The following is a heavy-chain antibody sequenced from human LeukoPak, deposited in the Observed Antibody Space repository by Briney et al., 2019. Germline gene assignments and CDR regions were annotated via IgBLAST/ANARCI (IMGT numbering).Heavy chain of an antibody. V-gene: IGHV4-4*07. CDR3: ARAGRMVRGVIGWFDP. Sequence: NPSETLSLTCTVSGGSISSYYWSWIRQPAGKGLEWIGRIYTSGSTNYNPSLKSRVTMSVDTSKNQFSLKLSSVTAADTAVYYCARAGRMVRGVIGWFDPWGQGTLVTVSS. D-gene: IGHD3-10*01. J-gene: IGHJ5*02. CDR2: IYTSGST. CDR1: GGSISSYY.